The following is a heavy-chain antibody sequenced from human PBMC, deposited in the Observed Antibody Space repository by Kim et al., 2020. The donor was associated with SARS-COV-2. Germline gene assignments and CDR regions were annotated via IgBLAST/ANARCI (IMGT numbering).Heavy chain of an antibody. CDR2: ISGGSSNT. J-gene: IGHJ6*02. CDR3: AKYYYGSGSSYAMDV. D-gene: IGHD3-10*01. CDR1: GFTFSSYA. Sequence: GGSLRLSCAASGFTFSSYAFSWVRQAPGRGLEWVSAISGGSSNTYYTDSVKGRFTISRDNSKNALSLQMDSLRADDTAVYYYAKYYYGSGSSYAMDVWGQGTTVTVS. V-gene: IGHV3-23*01.